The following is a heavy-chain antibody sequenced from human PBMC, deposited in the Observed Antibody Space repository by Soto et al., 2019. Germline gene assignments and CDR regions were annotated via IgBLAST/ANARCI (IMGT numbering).Heavy chain of an antibody. CDR3: ARVNYDVRSGYPANWFDP. CDR2: IYNSGST. CDR1: GGSISSSNR. V-gene: IGHV4-4*02. J-gene: IGHJ5*02. D-gene: IGHD3-3*01. Sequence: PSETLSHTCAVSGGSISSSNRWSGFGQPPGKGREGIGEIYNSGSTNYNPSLKSRVPISVDKSKNQFSMKLSSVTAADTAVYYCARVNYDVRSGYPANWFDPWGKGILVTVFS.